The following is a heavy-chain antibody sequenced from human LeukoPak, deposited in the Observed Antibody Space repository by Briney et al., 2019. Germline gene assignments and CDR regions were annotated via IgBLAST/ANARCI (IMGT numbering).Heavy chain of an antibody. D-gene: IGHD6-19*01. CDR2: ISGGGGST. Sequence: GGSLRLSCAASGFTFSNCAMSWVRQAPGKGLEWVSAISGGGGSTYYADSVRGRFTVSRDNSRNTLYLQRNNLRAEDTAVYYCAKVPISSGWPNFDYWGQGTLVTVSS. CDR3: AKVPISSGWPNFDY. J-gene: IGHJ4*02. V-gene: IGHV3-23*01. CDR1: GFTFSNCA.